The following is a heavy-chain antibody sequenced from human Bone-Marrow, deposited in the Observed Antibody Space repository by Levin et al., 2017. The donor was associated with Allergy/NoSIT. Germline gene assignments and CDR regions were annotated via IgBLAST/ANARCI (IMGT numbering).Heavy chain of an antibody. CDR1: GFTFSSYA. J-gene: IGHJ3*02. Sequence: GESLKISCAASGFTFSSYAMTWVRQAPGKGLEWVSGISDSGGSTFYADSVKGRFTISRDNSENTLYLQMNSLRAEDTAVYYCARRAVTTKYDAYDIWGQGTMVTVSS. CDR3: ARRAVTTKYDAYDI. V-gene: IGHV3-23*01. CDR2: ISDSGGST. D-gene: IGHD4-17*01.